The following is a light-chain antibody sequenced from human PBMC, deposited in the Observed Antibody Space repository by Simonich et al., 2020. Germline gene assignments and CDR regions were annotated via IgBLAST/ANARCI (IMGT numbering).Light chain of an antibody. CDR3: QSYDSSNHWV. Sequence: NFMLTQPHSVSESPGKTVTISCTRSSGSIARNYVQWYQQRPGSAPTTVIYEDNPRPSGVPVRFSGSIDSSSNSASLTISGLKTEDEADYYCQSYDSSNHWVFGGGTKLTVL. CDR2: EDN. V-gene: IGLV6-57*03. J-gene: IGLJ3*02. CDR1: SGSIARNY.